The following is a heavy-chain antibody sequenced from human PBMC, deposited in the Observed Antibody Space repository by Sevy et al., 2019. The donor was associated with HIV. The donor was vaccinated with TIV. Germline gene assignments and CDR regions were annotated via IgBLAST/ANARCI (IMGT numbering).Heavy chain of an antibody. CDR1: GYTFTSYG. V-gene: IGHV1-18*01. J-gene: IGHJ3*02. D-gene: IGHD6-13*01. CDR2: ISAYNGNT. Sequence: ASVKVSCKASGYTFTSYGISWVRQATGQGLEWMGWISAYNGNTNYAQKLQGRVTMTTDTSTSTAYMELGSLRSDDTAVYYCARDLHSGSWYWAFDIWGQGTMVTVSS. CDR3: ARDLHSGSWYWAFDI.